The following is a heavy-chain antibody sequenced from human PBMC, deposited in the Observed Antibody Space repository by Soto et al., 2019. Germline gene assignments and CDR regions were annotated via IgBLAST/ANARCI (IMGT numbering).Heavy chain of an antibody. CDR1: GFTFSSYS. CDR2: ISSSSSTI. J-gene: IGHJ5*02. CDR3: ARDRFYYYDSSGYWRFDP. Sequence: LRLSCAASGFTFSSYSMNWVRQAPGKGLEWVSYISSSSSTIYYADSVKGRFTISRDNAKNSLYLQMNSLRAEDTAVYYCARDRFYYYDSSGYWRFDPLGQGTLVTVFS. V-gene: IGHV3-48*01. D-gene: IGHD3-22*01.